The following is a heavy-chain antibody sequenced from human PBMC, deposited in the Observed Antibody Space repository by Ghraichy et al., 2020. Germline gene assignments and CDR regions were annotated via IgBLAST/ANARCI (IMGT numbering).Heavy chain of an antibody. CDR3: ARMDLRLNYGMAV. D-gene: IGHD3/OR15-3a*01. CDR2: IYYSGST. J-gene: IGHJ6*02. V-gene: IGHV4-61*01. CDR1: GGSVRSGSYY. Sequence: SETLSLTCTVSGGSVRSGSYYWSWIRQPPGKGLEWIGYIYYSGSTNYNPSLKSRVTISVDTSKNSFSLKLSSVTAADTAVYYCARMDLRLNYGMAVWGQGTTVTVSS.